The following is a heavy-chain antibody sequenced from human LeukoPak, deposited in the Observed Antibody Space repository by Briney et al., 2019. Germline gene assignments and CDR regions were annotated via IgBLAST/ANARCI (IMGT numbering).Heavy chain of an antibody. V-gene: IGHV1-69*02. CDR3: ARGPVSTHGMDV. CDR1: GGTFSSYT. Sequence: SVKVSCKASGGTFSSYTISWVRQAPGQGLEWMGRIIPILGIANYAQKFQGRVTITADKSTSTAYMELSSLTSDDTAVYYCARGPVSTHGMDVWGQGTTVTVSS. CDR2: IIPILGIA. D-gene: IGHD6-13*01. J-gene: IGHJ6*02.